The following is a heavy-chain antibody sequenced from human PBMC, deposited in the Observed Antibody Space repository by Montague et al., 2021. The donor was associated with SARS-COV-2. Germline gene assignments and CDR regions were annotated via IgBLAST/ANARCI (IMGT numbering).Heavy chain of an antibody. J-gene: IGHJ4*02. Sequence: CAISGDSVVEHRRRSEEHTSELQSPYERVCRLQLRKKRYTDYAPSVKTRITITPDTSNNQFSLHLNSVTPGDTAVYYCAREGTVPGPRGIYFDDWGQGTLVTGSS. CDR3: AREGTVPGPRGIYFDD. CDR1: GDSVVEHRRR. V-gene: IGHV6-1*01. D-gene: IGHD1-1*01. CDR2: LQLRKKRYT.